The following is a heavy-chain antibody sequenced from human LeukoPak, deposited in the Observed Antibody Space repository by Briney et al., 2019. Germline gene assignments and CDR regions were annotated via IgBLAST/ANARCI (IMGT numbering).Heavy chain of an antibody. V-gene: IGHV3-64*01. CDR3: ARISSSYDYVY. J-gene: IGHJ4*02. CDR2: ISSNGGST. D-gene: IGHD6-6*01. Sequence: GGSLRLSCAASGFTFRSYGMHWVRQAPGKGLEYVAAISSNGGSTDYANSVKGRFTISRDNSKNTLYLQMGSLRAEDMAVYYCARISSSYDYVYWGQGTLVTVSS. CDR1: GFTFRSYG.